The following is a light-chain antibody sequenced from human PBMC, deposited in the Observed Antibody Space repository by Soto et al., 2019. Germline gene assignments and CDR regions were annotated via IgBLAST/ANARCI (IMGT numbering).Light chain of an antibody. CDR3: QQYTPYPYT. CDR1: RSVTDW. Sequence: DIQMTQSPSTLSASVGDRVTITCRASRSVTDWLAWYQQKPGKAPNLLIYDASRLQSGIPSRFSGSGSGTEFTLTISSLQPDDFATYYCQQYTPYPYTFGQGTKLEIK. V-gene: IGKV1-5*01. CDR2: DAS. J-gene: IGKJ2*01.